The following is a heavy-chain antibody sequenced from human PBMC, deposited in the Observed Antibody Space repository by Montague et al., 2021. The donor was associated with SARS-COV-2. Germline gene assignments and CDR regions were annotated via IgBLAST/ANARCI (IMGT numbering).Heavy chain of an antibody. CDR1: GFPFNVFG. Sequence: SLRLSCAVSGFPFNVFGMHWVRQAPGKGLEWVAIIGHDGTYQKDADSVRGRCTISRDNSKNTLYLQTDSMRADDTAVYYCARDLKSGRYFDYCGQGTQVTVSS. CDR2: IGHDGTYQ. J-gene: IGHJ4*02. V-gene: IGHV3-33*01. CDR3: ARDLKSGRYFDY. D-gene: IGHD3-10*01.